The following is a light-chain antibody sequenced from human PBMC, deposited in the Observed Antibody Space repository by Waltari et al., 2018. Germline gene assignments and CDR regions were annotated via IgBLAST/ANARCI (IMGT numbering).Light chain of an antibody. Sequence: EIVLTQSPGTLSLSPGERATLSCRASESMGKYLAWYQQRPGQAPRLVMFHASNRATGIPDRFSGSGSGTDFSLTISRLEPEDFAVYYCQKYNRLPATFGQGTKVEIK. CDR2: HAS. CDR3: QKYNRLPAT. J-gene: IGKJ1*01. V-gene: IGKV3-20*01. CDR1: ESMGKY.